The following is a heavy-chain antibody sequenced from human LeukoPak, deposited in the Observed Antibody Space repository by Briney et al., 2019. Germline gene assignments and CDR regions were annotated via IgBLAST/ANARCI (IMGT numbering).Heavy chain of an antibody. Sequence: ASVKVSCKASGYTSTSYYMHWVRQAPGQGLEWMGIINPSGGSTSYAQKFQGRVTMTRDTSTSTVYMELSSLRSEDTAVYYCASLAQVAYDPHDAFDIWGQGTMVTVSS. CDR1: GYTSTSYY. D-gene: IGHD5-12*01. J-gene: IGHJ3*02. CDR3: ASLAQVAYDPHDAFDI. CDR2: INPSGGST. V-gene: IGHV1-46*01.